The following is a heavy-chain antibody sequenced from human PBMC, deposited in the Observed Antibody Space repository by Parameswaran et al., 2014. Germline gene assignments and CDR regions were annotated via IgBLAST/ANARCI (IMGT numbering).Heavy chain of an antibody. V-gene: IGHV2-5*02. CDR2: IYWDDDK. D-gene: IGHD2-15*01. J-gene: IGHJ4*02. Sequence: PGKALEWLALIYWDDDKRYSPSLKSRLTITKDTSKNQVVLTMTNMDPVDTATYYCAHSYRYCSGGSCYSTMDYWGQGTLVTVSS. CDR3: AHSYRYCSGGSCYSTMDY.